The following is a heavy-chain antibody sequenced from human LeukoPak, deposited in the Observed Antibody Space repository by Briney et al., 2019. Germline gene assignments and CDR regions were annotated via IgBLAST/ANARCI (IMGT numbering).Heavy chain of an antibody. D-gene: IGHD6-19*01. CDR3: ARGGWSLTD. Sequence: SETLSLTCTVSGGSISSGGYYWSWIRLPPGKGLEWIGYIYYSGSTNYNPFLNSRVTLSVDTSKNQFSLKLSSVTAADTAVYYCARGGWSLTDWGQGILVTVSS. V-gene: IGHV4-61*08. CDR1: GGSISSGGYY. J-gene: IGHJ4*02. CDR2: IYYSGST.